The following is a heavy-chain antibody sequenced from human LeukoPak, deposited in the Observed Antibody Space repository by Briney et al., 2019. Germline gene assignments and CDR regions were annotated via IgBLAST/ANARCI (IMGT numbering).Heavy chain of an antibody. D-gene: IGHD3-22*01. CDR3: ARAAYDTNGYTANHDY. CDR2: LYSDGTT. V-gene: IGHV3-53*01. J-gene: IGHJ4*02. Sequence: PGGSLRLSCAASGFTFSSYSMNWVRQAPGKGLEWVSVLYSDGTTYYANSVKGRFTISRDKSKNTLYLQMNNLRAEDTAVYYCARAAYDTNGYTANHDYWGQGTLVTVSS. CDR1: GFTFSSYS.